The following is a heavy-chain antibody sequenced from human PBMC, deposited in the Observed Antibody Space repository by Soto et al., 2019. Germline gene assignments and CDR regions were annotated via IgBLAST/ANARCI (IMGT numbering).Heavy chain of an antibody. CDR2: INPNSGGT. J-gene: IGHJ6*02. D-gene: IGHD2-21*01. CDR1: GYTFTGYY. V-gene: IGHV1-2*02. Sequence: GASVKVSCKASGYTFTGYYMHWVRQAPGQGLEWMGWINPNSGGTNYAQKFQGRVTMTRDTSISTAYMELSRLRSDDTAVYYCARDHSPTFTFYGMDVWGQGTTVTVSS. CDR3: ARDHSPTFTFYGMDV.